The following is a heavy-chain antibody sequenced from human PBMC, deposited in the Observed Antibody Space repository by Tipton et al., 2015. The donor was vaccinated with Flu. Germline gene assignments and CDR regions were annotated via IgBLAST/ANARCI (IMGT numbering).Heavy chain of an antibody. CDR2: INYNGGT. CDR3: ARAPYSDYDTSGSSFDY. J-gene: IGHJ4*02. D-gene: IGHD3-22*01. CDR1: GGSISTYY. Sequence: LRLSCTVSGGSISTYYWSWIRQPPGKGLEWIGFINYNGGTDYNPSLKSRVTISVDTSKNQFSLRLSSVTAADTAVYYCARAPYSDYDTSGSSFDYWVQGTLVTVSS. V-gene: IGHV4-59*01.